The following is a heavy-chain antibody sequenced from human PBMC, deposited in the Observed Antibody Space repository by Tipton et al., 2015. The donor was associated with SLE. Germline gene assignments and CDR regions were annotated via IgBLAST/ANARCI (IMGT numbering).Heavy chain of an antibody. J-gene: IGHJ6*02. V-gene: IGHV4-59*08. D-gene: IGHD2-21*02. CDR2: ISDGGGT. Sequence: TLSLTCTVSGGSISSYYWSWIRQPPGKRPEWAGYISDGGGTNYNPSLKSRVTISVDPAKNQFSLKLTSVTAADTAVYYCARGMVTWRGAIIGVDVWGQGTTVNVSS. CDR1: GGSISSYY. CDR3: ARGMVTWRGAIIGVDV.